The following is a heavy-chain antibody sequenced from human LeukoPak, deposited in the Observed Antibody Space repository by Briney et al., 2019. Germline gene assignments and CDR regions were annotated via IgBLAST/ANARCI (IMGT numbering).Heavy chain of an antibody. CDR3: ARERGGNCSGGSCYSDYYYYMDV. V-gene: IGHV4-61*02. CDR1: GGSISSGSYY. Sequence: SQTLSLTCTVSGGSISSGSYYWSWIRQPAEKGLEWIGRIYISGSTNYNPSLKSRVTMSVDTSKNQFSLKLSSVTAADTAVYYCARERGGNCSGGSCYSDYYYYMDVWGKGTTVTVSS. D-gene: IGHD2-15*01. CDR2: IYISGST. J-gene: IGHJ6*03.